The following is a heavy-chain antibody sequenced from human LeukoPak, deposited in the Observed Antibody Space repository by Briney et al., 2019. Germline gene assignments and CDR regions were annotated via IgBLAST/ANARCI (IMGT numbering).Heavy chain of an antibody. CDR1: GFTFSSYA. J-gene: IGHJ3*02. V-gene: IGHV3-23*01. D-gene: IGHD3-10*01. CDR2: ISGSGGST. CDR3: AKVTMVRKGAFDI. Sequence: LGGSLRLSCAASGFTFSSYAMSCVRQAPGKGLEWVSAISGSGGSTYYADSVKGRFTISRDNSKNTLYLQMNSLRAEDTAVYYCAKVTMVRKGAFDIWGQGTMVTVSS.